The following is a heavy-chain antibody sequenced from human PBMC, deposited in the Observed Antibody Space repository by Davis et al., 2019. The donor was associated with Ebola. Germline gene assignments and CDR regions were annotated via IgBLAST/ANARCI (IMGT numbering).Heavy chain of an antibody. CDR1: GYTFTSYD. D-gene: IGHD2/OR15-2a*01. J-gene: IGHJ6*03. V-gene: IGHV1-8*01. Sequence: ASVKVSCKASGYTFTSYDINWVRQATGQGLEWMGWMNPYSGNAGYAQKFKGRVTMTRTTSISTAYMELSSLRSEDTAVYYCATSPRGLSFYYYLELWGKGTTVAVTS. CDR3: ATSPRGLSFYYYLEL. CDR2: MNPYSGNA.